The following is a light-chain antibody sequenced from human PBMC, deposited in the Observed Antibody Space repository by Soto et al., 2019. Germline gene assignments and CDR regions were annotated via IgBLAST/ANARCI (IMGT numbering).Light chain of an antibody. J-gene: IGKJ2*01. V-gene: IGKV1-39*01. CDR1: QSISTF. CDR3: QQSFRTPLT. Sequence: DIQMTQSPSSLSASVGNRVTITCRASQSISTFLNWYQQKPGKAPKLLIYAASSLQSGVPSRFSGSGSGTDYTLTISSLQPEYFATYSCQQSFRTPLTVGQGTKLELK. CDR2: AAS.